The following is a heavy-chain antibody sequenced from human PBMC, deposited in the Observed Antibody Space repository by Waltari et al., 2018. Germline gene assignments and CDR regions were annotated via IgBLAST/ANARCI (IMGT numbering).Heavy chain of an antibody. CDR1: GLSFSNYW. V-gene: IGHV3-7*01. CDR2: KKQDGSEK. J-gene: IGHJ4*02. Sequence: EVQLVESGGGLAQPGGSLRLSCAASGLSFSNYWMTWVRQASGKGPEWVANKKQDGSEKYGMDSVKGRFTISRDNAKNSLYLQMNNLRVEDTAVYYCTRGGRDSSWYWRDWGQGTLVTVSS. D-gene: IGHD6-13*01. CDR3: TRGGRDSSWYWRD.